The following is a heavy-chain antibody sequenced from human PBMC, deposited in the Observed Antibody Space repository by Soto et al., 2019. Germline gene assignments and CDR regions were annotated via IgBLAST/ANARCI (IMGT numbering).Heavy chain of an antibody. CDR1: GGSLSGYY. CDR3: AKGFFGGAAN. J-gene: IGHJ3*01. CDR2: INNRGST. Sequence: QLHLQQWGAGLLKPSETLSLTCAVNGGSLSGYYWSWIRQPPGKGLEWIGEINNRGSTDYTPSLRSRVTISADTSKNQFSLHLSSVTAADTAVYYCAKGFFGGAANWGQGTLVTVSS. D-gene: IGHD3-16*01. V-gene: IGHV4-34*01.